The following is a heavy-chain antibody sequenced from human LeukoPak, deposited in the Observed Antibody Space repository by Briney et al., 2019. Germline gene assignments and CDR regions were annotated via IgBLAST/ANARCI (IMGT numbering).Heavy chain of an antibody. Sequence: SETLSLTCTVSGGSISSYYWSWIRQPPGKGLEWIGYISYSGSTNYNPSLESRVTISIDTSKNQFSLKLRSVTAADTAIYYRARQGYDILTGYIDAFDIWGQGTMVTVSS. V-gene: IGHV4-59*08. D-gene: IGHD3-9*01. CDR3: ARQGYDILTGYIDAFDI. J-gene: IGHJ3*02. CDR2: ISYSGST. CDR1: GGSISSYY.